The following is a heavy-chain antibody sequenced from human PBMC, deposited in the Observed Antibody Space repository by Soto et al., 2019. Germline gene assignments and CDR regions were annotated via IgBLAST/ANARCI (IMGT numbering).Heavy chain of an antibody. Sequence: QVQLVQSGAEVQKPGASVKVSCKASGYTFTTYSVSWVRQAPGQGPEWMGWISAYSGSTKYAQKLQGRVTMTTDTSTPTAYMELMSLRSDDTAVYYCARDHRPTTVTQYYFDYWGQGTLITVSS. CDR2: ISAYSGST. CDR3: ARDHRPTTVTQYYFDY. J-gene: IGHJ4*02. CDR1: GYTFTTYS. V-gene: IGHV1-18*01. D-gene: IGHD4-17*01.